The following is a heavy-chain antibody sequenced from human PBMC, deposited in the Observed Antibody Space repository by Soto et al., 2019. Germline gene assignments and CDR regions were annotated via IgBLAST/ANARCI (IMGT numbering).Heavy chain of an antibody. V-gene: IGHV4-30-2*01. D-gene: IGHD3-3*01. CDR1: GGSISSGGYF. J-gene: IGHJ6*02. CDR2: IYHSGST. Sequence: SETLSLTCAVSGGSISSGGYFWSWIRQPPGKGLEWIGYIYHSGSTYYNPSLKSRVTISVDRSKNQFSLKLSSVTAADTAVYYCARHAPITIFGVVIGGMDVWGQGTTVTVSS. CDR3: ARHAPITIFGVVIGGMDV.